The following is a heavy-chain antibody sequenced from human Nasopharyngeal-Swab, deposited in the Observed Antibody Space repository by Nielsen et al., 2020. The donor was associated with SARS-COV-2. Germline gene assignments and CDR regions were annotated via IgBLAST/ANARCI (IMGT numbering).Heavy chain of an antibody. J-gene: IGHJ4*02. D-gene: IGHD3-10*01. V-gene: IGHV4-39*01. Sequence: WIRQSPGKGLEWIGSIYYSGSTYYNPSLKSRVTISVDTSKNQFSLKLSSATAADTAVYYCAPYGSGSYGVYWGQGTLVTVSS. CDR2: IYYSGST. CDR3: APYGSGSYGVY.